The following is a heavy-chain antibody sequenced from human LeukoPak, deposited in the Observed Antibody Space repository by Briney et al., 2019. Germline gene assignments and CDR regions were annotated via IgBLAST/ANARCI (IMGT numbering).Heavy chain of an antibody. Sequence: GGSLRLSCAASGFTFNSYGIHWVRQAPGKGLEWEAFIRHDGDNEYYADSVKGRFTISRDNSKDTLYLQMNGLRAEDTAVYYCARDENYCSGTYCYKNQFDYWGQGTLVTVSS. D-gene: IGHD2-2*01. J-gene: IGHJ4*02. CDR2: IRHDGDNE. CDR3: ARDENYCSGTYCYKNQFDY. V-gene: IGHV3-30*02. CDR1: GFTFNSYG.